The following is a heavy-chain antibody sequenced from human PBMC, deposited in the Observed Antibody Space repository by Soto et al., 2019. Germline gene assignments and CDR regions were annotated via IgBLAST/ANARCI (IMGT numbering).Heavy chain of an antibody. CDR1: GFTFSSYS. Sequence: VGSLRLSCAASGFTFSSYSMNWVRQAPGKGLEWVSYISSSSSTIYYADSVKGRFTISRDNAKNSLYLQMNSLGDEDTAVYYCARDPPRITIFGANYGMDAWGQGTTVTVSS. D-gene: IGHD3-3*01. J-gene: IGHJ6*02. CDR2: ISSSSSTI. CDR3: ARDPPRITIFGANYGMDA. V-gene: IGHV3-48*02.